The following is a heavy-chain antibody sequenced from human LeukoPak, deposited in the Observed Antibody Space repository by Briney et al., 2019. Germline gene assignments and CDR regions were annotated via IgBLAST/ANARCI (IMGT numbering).Heavy chain of an antibody. D-gene: IGHD1-26*01. V-gene: IGHV3-30*18. Sequence: GGSLRLSCAASGFTFSSYGMHWVRQAPGKGLEWVAVISYDGSNKYYADSVKGRFTISRDNSRNTLYVQMNSLRAEDTAVYYCAKDLWELLLMDVWGQGTTVTVSS. J-gene: IGHJ6*02. CDR2: ISYDGSNK. CDR3: AKDLWELLLMDV. CDR1: GFTFSSYG.